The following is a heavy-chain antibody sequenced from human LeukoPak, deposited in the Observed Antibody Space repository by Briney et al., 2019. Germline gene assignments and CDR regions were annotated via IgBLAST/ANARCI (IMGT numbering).Heavy chain of an antibody. J-gene: IGHJ4*02. CDR2: IYAPENI. D-gene: IGHD2-2*01. CDR1: AGSISSDSYY. CDR3: ARGFHQYCSSSACYGPSDY. V-gene: IGHV4-61*02. Sequence: SETLSLTCTVSAGSISSDSYYWNWIRQPAGRGLDWIGLIYAPENINYNPSLKSRCTISVDTSKNQFSLKLSSVTAADTAVYHCARGFHQYCSSSACYGPSDYWGQGTLVTVSS.